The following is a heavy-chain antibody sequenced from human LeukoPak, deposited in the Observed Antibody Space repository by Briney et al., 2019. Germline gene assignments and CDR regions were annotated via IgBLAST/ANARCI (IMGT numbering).Heavy chain of an antibody. V-gene: IGHV1-69*13. CDR3: ARRALWFGGYGMDV. CDR1: GGTFSSYA. CDR2: IIPIFGTA. J-gene: IGHJ6*02. D-gene: IGHD3-10*01. Sequence: ASVKVSCKASGGTFSSYAISWVRQAPGQGLEWMGGIIPIFGTANYAQKFQGRVTITADESTSTAYLELSSLRSEDTAVYYCARRALWFGGYGMDVWGQGTTATVSS.